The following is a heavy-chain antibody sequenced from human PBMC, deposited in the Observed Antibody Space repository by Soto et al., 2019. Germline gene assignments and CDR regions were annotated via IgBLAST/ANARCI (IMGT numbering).Heavy chain of an antibody. V-gene: IGHV3-30*04. CDR3: ARDVGTQLDFWSTSGMDV. D-gene: IGHD3-3*01. CDR2: IPYDGSYQ. CDR1: GSTFSSDA. J-gene: IGHJ6*02. Sequence: GGSLRLSCAASGSTFSSDAMHWVRQAPGKGLEWVAVIPYDGSYQYYADSVRGRFTVSRDNSKNMLYLQMNSLRADDTAVYYCARDVGTQLDFWSTSGMDVWGQGTTVTV.